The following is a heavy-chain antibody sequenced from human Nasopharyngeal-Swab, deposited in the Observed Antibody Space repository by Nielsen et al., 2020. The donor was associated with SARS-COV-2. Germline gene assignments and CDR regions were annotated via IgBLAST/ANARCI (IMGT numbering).Heavy chain of an antibody. J-gene: IGHJ4*02. V-gene: IGHV4-39*01. CDR3: ARLDSRSSGDY. D-gene: IGHD6-6*01. Sequence: SETLSLTCTVSDDSITRSTYYGGWIRQPPGKGLEWIAQIYPSGSTNYNPSLRSRVTISIDTSKKQFSLKLHSVTAADTAVYYCARLDSRSSGDYWGQGSLVTVSS. CDR1: DDSITRSTYY. CDR2: IYPSGST.